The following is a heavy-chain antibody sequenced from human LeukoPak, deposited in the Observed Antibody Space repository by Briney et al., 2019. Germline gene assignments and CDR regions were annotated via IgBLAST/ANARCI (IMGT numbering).Heavy chain of an antibody. D-gene: IGHD5-18*01. Sequence: SVKVSCKASGGTFSSYAISWVRQAPGQGLEWMGGIVPIFGTANYAQKFQGRVTITADESTSTAYMELSSLRSEDTAVYYCARLTSSGYSYGFGGYYYGMDVWGQGTTVTVSS. J-gene: IGHJ6*02. CDR1: GGTFSSYA. CDR3: ARLTSSGYSYGFGGYYYGMDV. V-gene: IGHV1-69*13. CDR2: IVPIFGTA.